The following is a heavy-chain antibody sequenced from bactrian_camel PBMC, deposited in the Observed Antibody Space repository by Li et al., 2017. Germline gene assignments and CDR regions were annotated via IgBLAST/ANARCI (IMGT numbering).Heavy chain of an antibody. V-gene: IGHV3S53*01. J-gene: IGHJ4*01. CDR3: AAHSRACSSTYRSVTGFPY. Sequence: HVQLVESGGGSVQPGGSLRLPCTAPTVTYTKFCMAWFRQPPGKEREGVASTNSDGRTTYADSVKGRFTISKNNLKNTVYLQMNCLKPEDTAMYYCAAHSRACSSTYRSVTGFPYWGQGTQVTVS. CDR2: TNSDGRT. D-gene: IGHD6*01. CDR1: TVTYTKFC.